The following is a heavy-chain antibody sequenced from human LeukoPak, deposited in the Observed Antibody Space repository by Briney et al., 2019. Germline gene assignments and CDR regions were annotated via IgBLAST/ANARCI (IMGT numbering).Heavy chain of an antibody. CDR1: GFTFSSYW. CDR2: IKQDGSEK. Sequence: GGSPRLSCAASGFTFSSYWMSWVRQAPGKGLEWVANIKQDGSEKYYVDSVKGRFTISRDNAKNSLYLQMNSLRAEDTAVYYCASLGSCYSDFDYWGQGTLVTVSS. J-gene: IGHJ4*02. D-gene: IGHD2-15*01. CDR3: ASLGSCYSDFDY. V-gene: IGHV3-7*03.